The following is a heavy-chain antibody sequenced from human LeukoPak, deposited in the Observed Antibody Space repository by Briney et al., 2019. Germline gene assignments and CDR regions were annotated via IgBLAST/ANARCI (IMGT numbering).Heavy chain of an antibody. Sequence: PSETLSLTCTVSGGSISSSSYYWGWIRQPPGKGLEWIGSIYYSGSTYYNPSLKSRVTISVDTSKNQFSLKLSSVTAADTAVYYCARDTYYDFWSGYYSPDAFDIWGQGTMVTVSS. J-gene: IGHJ3*02. CDR3: ARDTYYDFWSGYYSPDAFDI. D-gene: IGHD3-3*01. CDR2: IYYSGST. CDR1: GGSISSSSYY. V-gene: IGHV4-39*07.